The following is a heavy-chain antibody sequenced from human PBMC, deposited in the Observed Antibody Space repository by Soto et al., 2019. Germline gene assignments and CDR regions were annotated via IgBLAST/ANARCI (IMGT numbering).Heavy chain of an antibody. CDR1: GGSISSGGHS. Sequence: QLQLQESGSGLVKPSQTLSLTCTVSGGSISSGGHSWSWIRQPPRKGLEWIGYIYHSGRTYYNPSLKRRVPMSVDRSKNQFSLKLSSVTAADTALYYCARDYGGHGNWFDPWGQGTLVTVSS. D-gene: IGHD4-17*01. CDR3: ARDYGGHGNWFDP. CDR2: IYHSGRT. V-gene: IGHV4-30-2*01. J-gene: IGHJ5*02.